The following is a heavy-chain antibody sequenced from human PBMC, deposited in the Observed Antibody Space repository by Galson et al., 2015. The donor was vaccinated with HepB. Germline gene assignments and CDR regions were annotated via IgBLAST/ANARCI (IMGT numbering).Heavy chain of an antibody. D-gene: IGHD2-2*01. Sequence: SLRLSCAASGFTFSDAWMSWVRQAPGKGLEWIGRIKSNSRTNGGATEYAAAVKGKFTISRDDSRNTLYLQMSSLQSEDTAVYYCVTEAVFPGIYHIFDIWGQGTLVTVSS. V-gene: IGHV3-15*01. CDR3: VTEAVFPGIYHIFDI. CDR1: GFTFSDAW. J-gene: IGHJ3*02. CDR2: IKSNSRTNGGAT.